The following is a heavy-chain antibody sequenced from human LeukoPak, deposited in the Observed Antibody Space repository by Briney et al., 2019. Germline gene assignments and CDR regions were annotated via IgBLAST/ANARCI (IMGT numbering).Heavy chain of an antibody. D-gene: IGHD3-10*01. CDR1: GGTFSSYA. Sequence: GASVKVSCKASGGTFSSYAISWVRQAPGQGLEWMGGIIPIFGTANYAQKFQGRVTITADESTSTAYMELSSLRSEDTAVYYYARDTITMVRGVTIDYWGQGTLVTVSS. J-gene: IGHJ4*02. CDR2: IIPIFGTA. V-gene: IGHV1-69*13. CDR3: ARDTITMVRGVTIDY.